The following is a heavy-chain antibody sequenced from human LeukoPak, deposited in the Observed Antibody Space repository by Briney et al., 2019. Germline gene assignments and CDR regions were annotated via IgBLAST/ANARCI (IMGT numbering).Heavy chain of an antibody. J-gene: IGHJ4*02. V-gene: IGHV4-38-2*02. CDR1: GYSISSGYY. CDR2: IYHSGST. CDR3: ARGDYVWGSPSYYFDY. Sequence: SETLSLTCTVSGYSISSGYYWGWIRQPPGKGLEWIGSIYHSGSTYYNPSLKSRVTISVDTSKSQFSLKLSSVTAADTAVYYCARGDYVWGSPSYYFDYWGQGTLVTVSS. D-gene: IGHD3-16*01.